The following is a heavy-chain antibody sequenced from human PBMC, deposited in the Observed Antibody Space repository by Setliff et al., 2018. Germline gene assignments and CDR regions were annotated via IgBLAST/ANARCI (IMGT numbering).Heavy chain of an antibody. V-gene: IGHV5-51*01. Sequence: GESLKISCKGSGYSFSTCWIGWVRQMPGKGLEWMGFIYPGDSITRYSPSFQRQVTSSVDKSINTAYLQWSSLRASDTAIYYCARHPYYYGSGTYLENHXXXFDPWGQGTLVTVSS. CDR2: IYPGDSIT. CDR3: ARHPYYYGSGTYLENHXXXFDP. CDR1: GYSFSTCW. J-gene: IGHJ5*02. D-gene: IGHD3-10*01.